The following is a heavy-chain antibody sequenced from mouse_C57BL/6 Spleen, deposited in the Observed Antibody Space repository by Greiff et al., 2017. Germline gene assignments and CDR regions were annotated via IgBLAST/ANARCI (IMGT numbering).Heavy chain of an antibody. CDR2: IDPETGGT. CDR3: TRGIYYYGSSYPYFDY. V-gene: IGHV1-15*01. Sequence: VQLQQSGAELVRPGASVTLSCKASGYTFTDYEMHWVKQTPVHGLEWIGAIDPETGGTAYNQKFKGKAILTADKSSSPAYMELCSLTSEDSAVYYCTRGIYYYGSSYPYFDYWGQGTTLTVSS. J-gene: IGHJ2*01. D-gene: IGHD1-1*01. CDR1: GYTFTDYE.